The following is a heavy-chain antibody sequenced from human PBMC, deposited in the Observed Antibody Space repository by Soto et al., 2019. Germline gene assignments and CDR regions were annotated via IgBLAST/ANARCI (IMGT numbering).Heavy chain of an antibody. V-gene: IGHV3-21*01. Sequence: GGSLRLSCAASGFTLSSYSMNWVRQAPGKGLEWVSSISSSSSYIYYADSVKGRFTISRDNAKNSLYLQMNSLRAEDTAVYYCARGRKLATPKNWFDPWGQGTLVTVSS. CDR3: ARGRKLATPKNWFDP. CDR1: GFTLSSYS. D-gene: IGHD6-6*01. J-gene: IGHJ5*02. CDR2: ISSSSSYI.